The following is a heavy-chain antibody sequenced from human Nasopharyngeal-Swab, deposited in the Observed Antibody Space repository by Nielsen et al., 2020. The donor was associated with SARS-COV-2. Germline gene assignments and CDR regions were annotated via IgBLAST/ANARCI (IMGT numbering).Heavy chain of an antibody. CDR1: GFTFSSYW. J-gene: IGHJ6*02. V-gene: IGHV3-7*03. CDR2: IKQDGSET. CDR3: ARDFVGQMDV. D-gene: IGHD3-10*01. Sequence: GESLKISCAASGFTFSSYWMSWVRQDPGKGLEWVANIKQDGSETYYVDSVKGRFTISRDNAKNSLYLQMNSLRAEDTAVYYCARDFVGQMDVWGQGTTVTVSS.